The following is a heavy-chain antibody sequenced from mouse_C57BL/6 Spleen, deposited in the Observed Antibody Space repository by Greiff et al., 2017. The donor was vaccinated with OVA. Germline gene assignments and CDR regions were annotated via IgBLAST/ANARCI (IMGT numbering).Heavy chain of an antibody. V-gene: IGHV5-17*01. CDR2: ISSGSSTI. CDR3: ARGKPPYYYAMDY. J-gene: IGHJ4*01. CDR1: GFTFSDYG. Sequence: EVKLMESGGGLVKPGGSLKLSCAASGFTFSDYGMHWVRQAPEKGLEWVAYISSGSSTIYYADTVKGRFTISRDNAKNTLFLQMTSLRSEDTAMYYCARGKPPYYYAMDYWGQGTSVTVSS.